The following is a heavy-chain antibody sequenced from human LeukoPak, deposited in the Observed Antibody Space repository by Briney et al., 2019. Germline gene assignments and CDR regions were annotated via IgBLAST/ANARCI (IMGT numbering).Heavy chain of an antibody. CDR1: GFTFSSYW. CDR3: ARDLGRGSYSLYYFDY. V-gene: IGHV3-74*01. J-gene: IGHJ4*02. D-gene: IGHD3-16*01. CDR2: INSVGSST. Sequence: GGSLRLSCAASGFTFSSYWMHWVRQAPGKGLVWVSHINSVGSSTSYADSVKGRFTISRDNAKNTLYLQMNSLRAEDTAVYYCARDLGRGSYSLYYFDYWGQGTLVTVSS.